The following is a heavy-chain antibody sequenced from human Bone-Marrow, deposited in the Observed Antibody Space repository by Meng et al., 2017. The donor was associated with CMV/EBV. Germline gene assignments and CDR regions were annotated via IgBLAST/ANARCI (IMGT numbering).Heavy chain of an antibody. V-gene: IGHV4-4*07. J-gene: IGHJ5*02. Sequence: VQLQGPGPGLVKPPETLSLTCTVSGGSISSYYWSWIRQPAGKGLEWIGRIYTSGSTNYNPSLKSRVTMSVDTSKNQFSLKLSSVTAADTAVYYCARFNSYGSGSRKFPNWFDPWGQGTLVTVSS. D-gene: IGHD3-10*01. CDR1: GGSISSYY. CDR3: ARFNSYGSGSRKFPNWFDP. CDR2: IYTSGST.